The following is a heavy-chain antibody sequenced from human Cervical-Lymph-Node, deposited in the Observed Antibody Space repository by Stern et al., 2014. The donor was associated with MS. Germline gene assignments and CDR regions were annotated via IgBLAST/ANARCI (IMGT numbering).Heavy chain of an antibody. CDR3: VERDAWFDP. V-gene: IGHV1-69*06. CDR1: GGRFTSYA. Sequence: QVQLVESGAEVKKPGSSVNVSCTASGGRFTSYAISWVRQGPGQGLEWLGGAIPTIGSTNYTQKFQDRLTITADKSSNIAYMELRSLTTEDTAIYYCVERDAWFDPWGPGTLVTVSS. CDR2: AIPTIGST. D-gene: IGHD1-1*01. J-gene: IGHJ5*02.